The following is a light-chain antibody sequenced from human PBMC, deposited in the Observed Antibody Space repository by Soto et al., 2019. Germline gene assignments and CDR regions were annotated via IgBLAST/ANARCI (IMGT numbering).Light chain of an antibody. CDR3: QQDYNLPFT. J-gene: IGKJ5*01. CDR1: QSIDSNY. CDR2: GAS. V-gene: IGKV3D-7*01. Sequence: EVVLTQSPATLSLSPGERATLSCRASQSIDSNYLSWYQQRPGQAPRLLISGASTRATGIPARFSGSGSGTDFTLTISSLQAEDFAVYYCQQDYNLPFTFGQGTRLEIK.